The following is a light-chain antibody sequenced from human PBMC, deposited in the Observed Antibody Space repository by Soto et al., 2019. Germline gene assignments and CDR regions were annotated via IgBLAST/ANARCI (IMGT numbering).Light chain of an antibody. CDR3: QAYDYSLTASV. CDR2: GNR. J-gene: IGLJ3*02. V-gene: IGLV1-40*01. CDR1: SSNLGAGYD. Sequence: QSALTQPRSVSGSPGQSVTISCTGNSSNLGAGYDVHWYQQLPGAAPKLVIFGNRNRPSGVPERFSGSKSGTSASLAITGLQAEDEADYYCQAYDYSLTASVFGGGTKVTVL.